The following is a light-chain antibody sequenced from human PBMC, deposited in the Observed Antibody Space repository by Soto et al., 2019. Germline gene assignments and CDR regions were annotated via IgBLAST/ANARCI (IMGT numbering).Light chain of an antibody. CDR2: WAS. CDR1: QSVLYSSNNKNY. Sequence: DIVMTQSPDSLAVSLGERATINCKSSQSVLYSSNNKNYLAWYQQKPGQPPKLLIYWASTRESRVPDRFSGSGSGTDFTLTISSLQDEDVAVYYCQQYYSTPYTFGQGTKLEIK. V-gene: IGKV4-1*01. J-gene: IGKJ2*01. CDR3: QQYYSTPYT.